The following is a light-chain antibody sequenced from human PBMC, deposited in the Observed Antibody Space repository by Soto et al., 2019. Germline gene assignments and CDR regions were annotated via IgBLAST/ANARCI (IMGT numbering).Light chain of an antibody. CDR1: QSVSSN. Sequence: EIVMTQSPATLSVSPGERATLSCRASQSVSSNLAWYQQKPGHAPRLLIYGASTRATGIPARFSGSGSGTEFTLTISSVESEDVEVYYCREYNNWPPAFGQGTKVEIK. J-gene: IGKJ1*01. CDR3: REYNNWPPA. CDR2: GAS. V-gene: IGKV3-15*01.